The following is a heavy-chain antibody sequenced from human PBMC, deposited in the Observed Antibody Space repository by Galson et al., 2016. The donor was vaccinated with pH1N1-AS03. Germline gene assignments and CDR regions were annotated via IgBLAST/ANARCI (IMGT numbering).Heavy chain of an antibody. D-gene: IGHD1-26*01. CDR2: IDGGRANT. J-gene: IGHJ4*02. Sequence: SLRLSCAASGFAVRANAMSWVRQAPGKGLEWVSAIDGGRANTHHADSVKGRFPISRDNAKNTLYLQMNSLRPEDTAVYYCAKDVLSWAFDHWGQGALVTVSS. CDR3: AKDVLSWAFDH. V-gene: IGHV3-23*01. CDR1: GFAVRANA.